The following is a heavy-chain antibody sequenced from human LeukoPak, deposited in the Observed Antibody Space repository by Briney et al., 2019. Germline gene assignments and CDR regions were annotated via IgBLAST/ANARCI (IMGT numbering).Heavy chain of an antibody. D-gene: IGHD1-26*01. CDR3: ARDRGGSYFDY. J-gene: IGHJ4*02. V-gene: IGHV3-64*01. Sequence: GGSLRLSCAASGFTFSSYAMHWVRQAPGKGLEYVSAISSNGGSTYYANSVKGRFTISGDNSKNTLYLQMGSLRAEDMAVYYCARDRGGSYFDYWGQGTLVTVSS. CDR2: ISSNGGST. CDR1: GFTFSSYA.